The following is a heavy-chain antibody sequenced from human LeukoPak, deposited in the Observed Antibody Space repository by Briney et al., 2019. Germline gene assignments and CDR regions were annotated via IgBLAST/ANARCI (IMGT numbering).Heavy chain of an antibody. CDR3: ARTSIQLWSYYFDY. CDR1: GFTVSSNY. J-gene: IGHJ4*02. D-gene: IGHD5-18*01. V-gene: IGHV3-66*01. CDR2: IYSGGST. Sequence: GGSLRLSCAASGFTVSSNYMSWVRQAPGKGLEWVSVIYSGGSTYYADSVKGRFTISRDNSKNTLYLQMNSLRAEDTAVYYCARTSIQLWSYYFDYWGQGTLVTVSS.